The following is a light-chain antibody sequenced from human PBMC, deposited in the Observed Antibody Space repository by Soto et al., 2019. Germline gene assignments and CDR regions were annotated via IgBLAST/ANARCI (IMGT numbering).Light chain of an antibody. J-gene: IGLJ3*02. CDR3: GTWDSTLSVWV. CDR2: DNT. V-gene: IGLV1-51*01. Sequence: QSVLTQPPSVSAAPGQTVTISCSGSSSNIGKNFVSWYQHLPGTAPKLLIYDNTDRPSGIPDRFSGSKSGTSATLGITGLQTGDEADYFCGTWDSTLSVWVFGGGTKLTVL. CDR1: SSNIGKNF.